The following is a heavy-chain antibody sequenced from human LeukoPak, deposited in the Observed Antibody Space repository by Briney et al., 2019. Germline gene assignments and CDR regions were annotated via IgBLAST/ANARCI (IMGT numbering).Heavy chain of an antibody. CDR2: ISSSSSYI. D-gene: IGHD4-11*01. CDR3: AKKVTTDWFDP. V-gene: IGHV3-21*04. J-gene: IGHJ5*02. Sequence: PGGSLRLSCAASGFTFSSYSMNWVRQAPGKGLEWVSSISSSSSYIYYADSVKGRFTISRDNAKNSLYLQMNSLRAEDTAVYYCAKKVTTDWFDPWGQGTLVTVSS. CDR1: GFTFSSYS.